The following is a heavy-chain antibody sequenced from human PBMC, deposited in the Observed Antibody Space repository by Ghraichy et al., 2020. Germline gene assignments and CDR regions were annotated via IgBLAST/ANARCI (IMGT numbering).Heavy chain of an antibody. V-gene: IGHV1-46*01. J-gene: IGHJ5*02. CDR2: INPSGGST. CDR1: GYTFTSYY. Sequence: ASVKVSCKASGYTFTSYYMHWVRQAPGQGLEWMGIINPSGGSTSYAQKFQGRVTMTRDTSTSTVYMELSSLRSEDTAVYYCARPGEPMVRGDWFDPWGQGTLVTVSS. CDR3: ARPGEPMVRGDWFDP. D-gene: IGHD3-10*01.